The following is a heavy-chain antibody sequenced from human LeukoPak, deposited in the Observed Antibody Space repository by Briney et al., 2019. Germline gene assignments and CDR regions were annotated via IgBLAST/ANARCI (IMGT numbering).Heavy chain of an antibody. V-gene: IGHV3-48*03. CDR1: GFTFSSYE. Sequence: GGSLRLSCAASGFTFSSYEMNWVRQAPGKGLEWVSYISSSGSTIYYADSVKGRFTISRDNAKNSLYLQMNSLRAEDMAVYYCASAYGDYAGFDYWGQGTLVTVSS. CDR3: ASAYGDYAGFDY. J-gene: IGHJ4*02. CDR2: ISSSGSTI. D-gene: IGHD4-17*01.